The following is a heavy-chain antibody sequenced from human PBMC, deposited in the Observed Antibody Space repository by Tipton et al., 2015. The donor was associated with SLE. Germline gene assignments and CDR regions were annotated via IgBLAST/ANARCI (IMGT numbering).Heavy chain of an antibody. Sequence: TLSLTCTVSGGSIDRSSFYWGWIRQPPGKTLEWIGSLHYSGSTYYNPSLKSRVTTSVDTSKNQFSLNLTSVTAADTAVYFCARHEVSGIGYFQQWGQGTLVTVSS. J-gene: IGHJ1*01. V-gene: IGHV4-39*07. CDR2: LHYSGST. CDR1: GGSIDRSSFY. CDR3: ARHEVSGIGYFQQ. D-gene: IGHD5/OR15-5a*01.